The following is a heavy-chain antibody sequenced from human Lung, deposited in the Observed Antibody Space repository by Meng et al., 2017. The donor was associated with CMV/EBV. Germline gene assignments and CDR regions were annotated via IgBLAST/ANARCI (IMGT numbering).Heavy chain of an antibody. V-gene: IGHV3-30-3*01. J-gene: IGHJ6*02. CDR1: GFTFSSYA. CDR3: ARVNIVVVPAAPLDV. Sequence: GESLKISCAASGFTFSSYAMHWVRQAPGKGLEWVAVISYDGSNKYYADSVKGRFTISRDNSKNTLYLQMNSLRAEDTAVYYCARVNIVVVPAAPLDVWGQGXTVTVSS. CDR2: ISYDGSNK. D-gene: IGHD2-2*01.